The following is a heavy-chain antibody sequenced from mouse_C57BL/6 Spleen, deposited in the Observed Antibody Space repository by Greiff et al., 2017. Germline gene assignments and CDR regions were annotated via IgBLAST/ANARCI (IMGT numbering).Heavy chain of an antibody. CDR3: ARSPPRDQYFDV. Sequence: VQLQQPGAELVRPGSSVKLSCKASGYTFTSYWMHWVKQRPIQGLEWIGNIDPSDSETHYNQKFKDKATLTVDKSSSTAYMQLSSLTSEDSAVYYCARSPPRDQYFDVWGTGTTVTVSS. J-gene: IGHJ1*03. CDR2: IDPSDSET. V-gene: IGHV1-52*01. CDR1: GYTFTSYW. D-gene: IGHD3-3*01.